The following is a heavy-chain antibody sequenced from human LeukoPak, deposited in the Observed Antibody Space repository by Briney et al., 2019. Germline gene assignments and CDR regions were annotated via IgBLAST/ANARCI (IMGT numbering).Heavy chain of an antibody. CDR3: ARHSRHSYGSWDY. D-gene: IGHD5-18*01. CDR1: GGSISSYY. J-gene: IGHJ4*02. V-gene: IGHV4-59*08. CDR2: IYYSGST. Sequence: PSETLSLTCTVSGGSISSYYWSWIRQPPGKGLEWIGYIYYSGSTNYNPSLKSRVTISVDTSKNQFSLKLSSVTAADTAVYYCARHSRHSYGSWDYWGQGTLVTVSS.